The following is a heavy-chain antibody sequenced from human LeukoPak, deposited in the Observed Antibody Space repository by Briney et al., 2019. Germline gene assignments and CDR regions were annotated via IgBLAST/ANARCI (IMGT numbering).Heavy chain of an antibody. CDR3: ARDSTIAVAGIGGY. V-gene: IGHV1-18*01. CDR1: GYTFTGYG. D-gene: IGHD6-19*01. CDR2: ISGYNGNT. Sequence: ASVKVSCKASGYTFTGYGISWVRQAPGQVLEWMGWISGYNGNTNYAQKLQGRVTMTTDTSTSTAYMEVRSLRSDDTAVYFCARDSTIAVAGIGGYWGQGTLVTVSS. J-gene: IGHJ4*02.